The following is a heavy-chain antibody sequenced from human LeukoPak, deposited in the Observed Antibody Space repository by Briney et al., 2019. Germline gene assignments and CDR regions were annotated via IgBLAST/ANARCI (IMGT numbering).Heavy chain of an antibody. CDR1: GYTFTGYY. CDR3: ARERGRFGEFRPGYFDY. J-gene: IGHJ4*02. Sequence: ASVKVSCKASGYTFTGYYMHWVRQAPGQGLEWMGRINPNSGGTNYAQKFQGRVTMTRDTSISTAYMELSRLRSDDTAVYYCARERGRFGEFRPGYFDYWGQGTLVTVSS. V-gene: IGHV1-2*06. D-gene: IGHD3-10*01. CDR2: INPNSGGT.